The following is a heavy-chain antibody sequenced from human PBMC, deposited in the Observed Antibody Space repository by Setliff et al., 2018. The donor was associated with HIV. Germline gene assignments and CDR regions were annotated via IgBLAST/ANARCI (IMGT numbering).Heavy chain of an antibody. J-gene: IGHJ4*02. Sequence: ASVKVSCKASGGTFSSYAISWVRQAPGQGLEWVGIIYPGGARRSYAQKFQGRVTMTWDTSTSTVYMELSSLRSEDTAFYYCARSAHDSETGYWGQGTLVTVSS. V-gene: IGHV1-46*01. CDR2: IYPGGARR. CDR3: ARSAHDSETGY. D-gene: IGHD5-12*01. CDR1: GGTFSSYA.